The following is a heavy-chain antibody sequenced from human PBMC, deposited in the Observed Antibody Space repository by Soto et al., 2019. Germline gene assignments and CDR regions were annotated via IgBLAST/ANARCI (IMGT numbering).Heavy chain of an antibody. CDR2: ISYDSSNK. Sequence: GGCLRLSCAASGFTFSYGIHWLRQAPGKGLEWVAYISYDSSNKFYGDSVKGRFTISRDNSKNTQFLQMNSLRAEDTAVYYCAKLVIGYCSGNTCDDYWGQGTLVTVSS. CDR1: GFTFSYG. D-gene: IGHD2-15*01. CDR3: AKLVIGYCSGNTCDDY. V-gene: IGHV3-30*18. J-gene: IGHJ4*02.